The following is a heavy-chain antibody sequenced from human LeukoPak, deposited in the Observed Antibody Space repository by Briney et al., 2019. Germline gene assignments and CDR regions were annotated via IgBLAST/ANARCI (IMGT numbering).Heavy chain of an antibody. CDR2: INPNSGGT. CDR3: AREAAVADFDY. J-gene: IGHJ4*02. Sequence: ASVKVSCKASGYTFNSYGISWVRQAPGQGLEWMGWINPNSGGTNYAQKFQGRVTMTRDTSISTAYMELSRLRSDDTAVYYCAREAAVADFDYWGQGTLVTVSS. D-gene: IGHD6-19*01. V-gene: IGHV1-2*02. CDR1: GYTFNSYG.